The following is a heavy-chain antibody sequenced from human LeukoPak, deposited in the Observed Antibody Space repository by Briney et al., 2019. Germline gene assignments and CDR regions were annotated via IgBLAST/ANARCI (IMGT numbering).Heavy chain of an antibody. V-gene: IGHV1-69*04. CDR3: ARVGQPVRKGYYYYGMDV. J-gene: IGHJ6*02. CDR2: INPILGIA. Sequence: GASVKVSCKASGGTFSSYAISWVRQAPGQGLEWMGRINPILGIANYAQKFQGRVTITADKSTSTAYMELSSLRSEDTAVYYCARVGQPVRKGYYYYGMDVWGQGTTVTVSS. D-gene: IGHD6-6*01. CDR1: GGTFSSYA.